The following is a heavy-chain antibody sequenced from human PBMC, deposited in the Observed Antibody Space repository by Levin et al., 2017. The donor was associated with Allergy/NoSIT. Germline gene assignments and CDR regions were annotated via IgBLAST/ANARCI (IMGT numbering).Heavy chain of an antibody. Sequence: SETLSLTCAISGDNVSSNSAAWHWIRQSPSRGLQWLGRTFYRSQWYNDYAVSVNGRITIDADTSKNQFSLQLNFVSSEDTAVYYCARDAGVRGGHYHMDVWGEGSTVSVSS. D-gene: IGHD7-27*01. CDR2: TFYRSQWYN. CDR1: GDNVSSNSAA. CDR3: ARDAGVRGGHYHMDV. J-gene: IGHJ6*03. V-gene: IGHV6-1*01.